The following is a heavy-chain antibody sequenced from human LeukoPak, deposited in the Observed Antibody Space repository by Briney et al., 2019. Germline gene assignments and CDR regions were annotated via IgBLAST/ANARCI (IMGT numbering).Heavy chain of an antibody. J-gene: IGHJ4*02. CDR2: IIPIFGPA. V-gene: IGHV1-69*05. Sequence: SVKVSCKASGGTFSSYAISWVRQAPGQGLEWMGRIIPIFGPANYAQKFQGRVTITTDESTSTAYMELSSLRSEDTAVYYCARDGVGATQFDYWGQGTLVTVSS. CDR1: GGTFSSYA. CDR3: ARDGVGATQFDY. D-gene: IGHD1-26*01.